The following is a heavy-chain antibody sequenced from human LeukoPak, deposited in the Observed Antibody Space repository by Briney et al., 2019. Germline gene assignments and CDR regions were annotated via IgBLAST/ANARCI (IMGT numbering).Heavy chain of an antibody. CDR3: AREGVVVAATSMDV. Sequence: KTSETLSLTCTVSGGSISSSSYYWGWIRQPPGRGLEWIVSIYYSGSTYYNPSLKSRVTISVDTSKNQFSLKLSSVTAADTAVYYCAREGVVVAATSMDVWGQGTTVTVSS. V-gene: IGHV4-39*02. J-gene: IGHJ6*02. CDR1: GGSISSSSYY. CDR2: IYYSGST. D-gene: IGHD2-15*01.